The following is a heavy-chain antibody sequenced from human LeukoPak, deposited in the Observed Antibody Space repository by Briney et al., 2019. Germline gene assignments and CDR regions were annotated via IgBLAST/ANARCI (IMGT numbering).Heavy chain of an antibody. Sequence: ASVTVSCTASGYTFTSYGISWVRQAPGQGLEWMGWISAYNGNTNYAQKLQGRVTMTTDTSTSTAYMELRSLRSDDTAVYYCARIRRRMATITANWFDPWGQGTLVTVSS. CDR3: ARIRRRMATITANWFDP. J-gene: IGHJ5*02. CDR1: GYTFTSYG. D-gene: IGHD5-24*01. CDR2: ISAYNGNT. V-gene: IGHV1-18*01.